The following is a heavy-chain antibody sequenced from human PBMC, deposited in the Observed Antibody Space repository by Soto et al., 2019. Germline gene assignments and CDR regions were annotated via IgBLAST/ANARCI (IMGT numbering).Heavy chain of an antibody. D-gene: IGHD3-10*01. Sequence: PSETLSLTCTVSGGSISSSSYYWGWIRQPPGKGLEWIGSIYYSGSTYYNPSLKSRVTISVDTSKNQFSLKLSSVTAADTAVYYCARPLPDGEGAFDIWGQGTMVTV. CDR2: IYYSGST. CDR3: ARPLPDGEGAFDI. V-gene: IGHV4-39*01. J-gene: IGHJ3*02. CDR1: GGSISSSSYY.